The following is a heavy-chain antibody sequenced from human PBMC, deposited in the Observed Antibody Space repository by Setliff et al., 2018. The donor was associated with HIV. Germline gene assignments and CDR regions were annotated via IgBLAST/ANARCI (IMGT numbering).Heavy chain of an antibody. J-gene: IGHJ6*02. Sequence: SVKVSCKASGYSFINYAMNWVRQAPGQGLEWMGGIIPLFGTTNYAQKFQGRVTMTADESTSTVYMELSSLRSEVTAVYYCARTYYTFWSGDYYYYGMDVWGQGTTVTVSS. CDR3: ARTYYTFWSGDYYYYGMDV. CDR1: GYSFINYA. D-gene: IGHD3-3*01. CDR2: IIPLFGTT. V-gene: IGHV1-69*13.